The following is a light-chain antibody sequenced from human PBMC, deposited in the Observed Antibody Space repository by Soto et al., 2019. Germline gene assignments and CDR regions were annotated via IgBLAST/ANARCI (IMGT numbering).Light chain of an antibody. J-gene: IGKJ5*01. CDR2: GAS. CDR3: QQAYSLPIT. Sequence: DIQVTQSPSSVSASVGDRVTITCRAGQDIAGYLAWYQHKPGRTPELLIHGASRLKSGVPARFSGSGSGTDVTLSINSLQPEDFATYYCQQAYSLPITFGQGTRLEI. CDR1: QDIAGY. V-gene: IGKV1D-12*01.